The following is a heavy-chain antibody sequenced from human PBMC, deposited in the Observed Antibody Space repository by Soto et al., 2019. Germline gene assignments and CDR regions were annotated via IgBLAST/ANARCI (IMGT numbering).Heavy chain of an antibody. CDR3: ARESNYCSGGSCYNWFDP. CDR1: GGSISSYY. Sequence: QVQLQESGPGLVKPSETLSLTCTVSGGSISSYYWSWIRQPPGKGLEWIGYIYYSGSTNYNPSLKSRVTISVDTSKNQFSLKLSSVTAADTAVYYCARESNYCSGGSCYNWFDPWGQGTLVTVSS. D-gene: IGHD2-15*01. J-gene: IGHJ5*02. CDR2: IYYSGST. V-gene: IGHV4-59*01.